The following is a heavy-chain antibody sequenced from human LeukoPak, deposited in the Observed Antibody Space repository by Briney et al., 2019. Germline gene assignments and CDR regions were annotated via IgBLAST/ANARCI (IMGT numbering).Heavy chain of an antibody. CDR3: AKDLRGYGGNSDYFDS. V-gene: IGHV3-30-3*01. D-gene: IGHD4-23*01. CDR1: GFTFSSYA. J-gene: IGHJ4*02. Sequence: PGGSLRLSCAASGFTFSSYAMHWVRQAPGKGLEWVAVISYDGSNKYYADSVKGRFTISRDNSKNTLYLQMNSLRAEDTAVYYCAKDLRGYGGNSDYFDSWGQGTLVTVSS. CDR2: ISYDGSNK.